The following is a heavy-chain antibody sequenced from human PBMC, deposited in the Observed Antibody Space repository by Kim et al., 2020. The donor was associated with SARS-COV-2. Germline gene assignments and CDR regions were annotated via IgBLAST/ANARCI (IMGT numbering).Heavy chain of an antibody. V-gene: IGHV1-8*01. Sequence: AQKCQGRVTMTRNTSISTAYMELSSLRSEDTAVYYCARDIIAAGYDAFDIWGQGTMVTVSS. J-gene: IGHJ3*02. D-gene: IGHD6-13*01. CDR3: ARDIIAAGYDAFDI.